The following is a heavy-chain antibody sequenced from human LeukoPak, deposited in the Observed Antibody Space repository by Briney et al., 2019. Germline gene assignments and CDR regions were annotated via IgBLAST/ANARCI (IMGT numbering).Heavy chain of an antibody. CDR3: ARGRSRRYYYDSSGYYPRYYFDY. V-gene: IGHV4-34*01. CDR1: GGSFSGYY. D-gene: IGHD3-22*01. Sequence: SETLSLTCAVYGGSFSGYYWGWIRQPPGKGLEWIGEINHSGSTNYNPSLKSRVTISVDTSKNQFSLKLSSVTAADTAVYYCARGRSRRYYYDSSGYYPRYYFDYWGQGTLVTVSS. CDR2: INHSGST. J-gene: IGHJ4*02.